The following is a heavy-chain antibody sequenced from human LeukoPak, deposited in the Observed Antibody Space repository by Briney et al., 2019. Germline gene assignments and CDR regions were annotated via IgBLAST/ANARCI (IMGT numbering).Heavy chain of an antibody. V-gene: IGHV1-2*02. CDR1: GYTFTGYY. Sequence: ASLKVSCKASGYTFTGYYMHWVRQAPGQGLEWMGWINPNSGGTNYAQKFQGRVTMTRDTSISTAYMELSRLRSEDTAVYYCARTGGLTGDYSHPDIWGQGTLVTVSS. D-gene: IGHD7-27*01. CDR3: ARTGGLTGDYSHPDI. CDR2: INPNSGGT. J-gene: IGHJ4*02.